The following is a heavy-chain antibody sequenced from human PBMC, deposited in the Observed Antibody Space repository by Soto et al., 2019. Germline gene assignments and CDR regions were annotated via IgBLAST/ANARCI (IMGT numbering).Heavy chain of an antibody. D-gene: IGHD4-17*01. J-gene: IGHJ4*02. CDR1: GGTFSSYA. V-gene: IGHV1-69*13. CDR2: IIPIFGTA. Sequence: ASVKVSCKASGGTFSSYAISWVRQAPGQGLEWMGGIIPIFGTANYAQKFQGRVTITADESTSTAYMELSSLRSEDTAVYYCARSFGDYGDYFDYWGQGTLVTVSS. CDR3: ARSFGDYGDYFDY.